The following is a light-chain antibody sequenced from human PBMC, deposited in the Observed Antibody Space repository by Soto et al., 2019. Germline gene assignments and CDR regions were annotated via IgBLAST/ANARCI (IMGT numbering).Light chain of an antibody. J-gene: IGKJ4*01. CDR1: QDIVSA. CDR2: DAS. Sequence: IQLTQSPSSLSASVGDRVTITCRAGQDIVSALAWYQQRPGKAPKLLLYDASNLEGGVPSRFRGSGSGTDFTLTITSLRPEDFATYYCQQFNGFPLTFGGGTKVQIK. CDR3: QQFNGFPLT. V-gene: IGKV1-13*02.